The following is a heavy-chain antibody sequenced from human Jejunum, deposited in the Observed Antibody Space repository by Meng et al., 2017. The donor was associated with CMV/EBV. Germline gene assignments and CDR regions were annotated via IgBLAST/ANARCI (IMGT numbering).Heavy chain of an antibody. CDR2: INLDGRTT. CDR3: ARDLSGGDDY. J-gene: IGHJ4*02. D-gene: IGHD3-9*01. V-gene: IGHV3-74*01. CDR1: GFNFSGYW. Sequence: LSCVGSGFNFSGYWFHWVRQVPGKGLEWVSRINLDGRTTNYAGSVKGRFTISRDDARDTLYLQMNSLKTEDTAVYYCARDLSGGDDYWGQGTLVTVSS.